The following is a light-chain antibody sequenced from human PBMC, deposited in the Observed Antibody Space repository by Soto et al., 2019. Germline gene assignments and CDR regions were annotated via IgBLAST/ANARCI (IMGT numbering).Light chain of an antibody. V-gene: IGLV2-14*01. Sequence: QSALTQPASVSGSPGQSIPISCTGTRSDVGGYNYVSWYQQHPGKAPKLMIYDVSNRPSGVSNRFSGSKSGNTASLTISGLHAEDEADYYCSSYTGSSAYVVFGGGTKLTVL. CDR1: RSDVGGYNY. CDR3: SSYTGSSAYVV. J-gene: IGLJ2*01. CDR2: DVS.